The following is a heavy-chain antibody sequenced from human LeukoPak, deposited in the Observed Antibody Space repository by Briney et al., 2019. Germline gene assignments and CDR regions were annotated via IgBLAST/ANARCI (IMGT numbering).Heavy chain of an antibody. CDR2: INPNSGGT. Sequence: ASMKVSCKASGYTFTGYSIHWVRQAPGQGLEWMGRINPNSGGTNYAQKFQGRVTMTRDTSISTAYMELSRLRSDDTAVYYCARGGAYSYGYDAFDIWGQGTMVTVSS. CDR1: GYTFTGYS. CDR3: ARGGAYSYGYDAFDI. J-gene: IGHJ3*02. V-gene: IGHV1-2*02. D-gene: IGHD5-18*01.